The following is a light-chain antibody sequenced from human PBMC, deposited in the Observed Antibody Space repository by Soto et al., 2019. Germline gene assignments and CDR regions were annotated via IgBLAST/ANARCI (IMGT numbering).Light chain of an antibody. V-gene: IGLV2-8*01. J-gene: IGLJ7*01. CDR2: DVF. Sequence: QSVLTQPPSASGSPGQSVTISCTGTSRDIGGYDFVSWYQQHPGKAPKLMIYDVFKRPSGVPDRFSGSKSGNTASLTVSGLQADEEADYYCSSYGGSNNLLFGGGTQLTVL. CDR3: SSYGGSNNLL. CDR1: SRDIGGYDF.